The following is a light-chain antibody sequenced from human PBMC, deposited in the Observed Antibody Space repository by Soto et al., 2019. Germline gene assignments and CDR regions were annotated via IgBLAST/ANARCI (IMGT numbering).Light chain of an antibody. J-gene: IGKJ5*01. V-gene: IGKV3-11*01. Sequence: EVVLTQPPVTLSLSPGERATLSCVASPSFRGLLAWYQQKPGQAPRLLIYDAYNRATGIPPRFSGSGSGTDFTLTISSLEPEDSAVYYCQQRHRWPITFGQGTRLEIK. CDR3: QQRHRWPIT. CDR1: PSFRGL. CDR2: DAY.